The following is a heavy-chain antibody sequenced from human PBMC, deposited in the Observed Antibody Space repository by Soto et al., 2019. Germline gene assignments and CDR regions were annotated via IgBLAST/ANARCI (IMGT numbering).Heavy chain of an antibody. Sequence: GGSLRLSCAASGFTFSSYSMNWVRQAPGKGLEWVSSISSSSSYIYYADSVKGRFTISRENAKNDLYLQMNSLRAEDTAMYYCARGRLRFLEWLFAFDIWGQGTMVTVSS. V-gene: IGHV3-21*01. J-gene: IGHJ3*02. CDR2: ISSSSSYI. CDR1: GFTFSSYS. D-gene: IGHD3-3*01. CDR3: ARGRLRFLEWLFAFDI.